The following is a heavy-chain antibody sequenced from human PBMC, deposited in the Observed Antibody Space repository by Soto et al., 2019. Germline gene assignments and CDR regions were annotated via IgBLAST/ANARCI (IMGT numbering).Heavy chain of an antibody. CDR2: IFSSGST. CDR1: GGSINTFY. Sequence: QVRLQESGPGLLKPSETLSLTCTVSGGSINTFYWSWVRQPAGKGLEWIGRIFSSGSTSFNPSLDSRVAMSVDTSKNHFSLNWSSVTAADMAVYYCAREGSYSAYNFAHGIQLCSFDFWGQGALVTVSS. D-gene: IGHD5-12*01. CDR3: AREGSYSAYNFAHGIQLCSFDF. V-gene: IGHV4-4*07. J-gene: IGHJ4*02.